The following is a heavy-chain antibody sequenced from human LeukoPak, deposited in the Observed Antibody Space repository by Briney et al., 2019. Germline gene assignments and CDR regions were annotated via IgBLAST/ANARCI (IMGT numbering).Heavy chain of an antibody. Sequence: GGSLRLSCAASGFTFSSYSMDWVRQAPGKGLEWVSYISSSSSTIYYADSVKGRFTISRDNAKNSLYLQMNSLRAEDTAVYYCARGTTGYSDYYYYMDVWGKGTTVTVSS. CDR2: ISSSSSTI. V-gene: IGHV3-48*01. CDR3: ARGTTGYSDYYYYMDV. J-gene: IGHJ6*03. CDR1: GFTFSSYS. D-gene: IGHD1-7*01.